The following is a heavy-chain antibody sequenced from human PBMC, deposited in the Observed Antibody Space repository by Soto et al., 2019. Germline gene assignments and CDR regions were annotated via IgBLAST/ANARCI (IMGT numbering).Heavy chain of an antibody. V-gene: IGHV1-18*04. J-gene: IGHJ6*02. CDR2: ISAYNGNT. CDR3: ARDGRGSSSYYYYGTDV. Sequence: ASVKVSCKASGYTFTSYGISWVRQAPGQGLEWMGWISAYNGNTNYAQKLQGRVTMTTDTSTSTAYMELRSLRSDDTAVYYCARDGRGSSSYYYYGTDVWGQGTTVTVSS. CDR1: GYTFTSYG. D-gene: IGHD2-15*01.